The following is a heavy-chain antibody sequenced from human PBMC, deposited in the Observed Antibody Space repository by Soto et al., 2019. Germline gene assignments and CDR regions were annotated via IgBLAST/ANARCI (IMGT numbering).Heavy chain of an antibody. D-gene: IGHD3-22*01. V-gene: IGHV4-59*08. CDR3: ARRNYYDSSVYWGYFDY. CDR1: GGSISSYY. Sequence: SETLSLTCTVSGGSISSYYWSWIRQPPGKGLEWIGYIYYSGSTNYNPSLKSRVTISVDTSKNQFSLKRSSVTAADTDVYYCARRNYYDSSVYWGYFDYWGQGTLVTVSS. J-gene: IGHJ4*02. CDR2: IYYSGST.